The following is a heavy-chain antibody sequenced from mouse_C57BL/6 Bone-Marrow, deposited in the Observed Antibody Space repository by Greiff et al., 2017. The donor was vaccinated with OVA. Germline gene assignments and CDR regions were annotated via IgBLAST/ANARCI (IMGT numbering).Heavy chain of an antibody. J-gene: IGHJ1*03. D-gene: IGHD1-1*01. V-gene: IGHV3-8*01. CDR2: ISYSGST. CDR3: ARYGSSPRYWYFDV. Sequence: EVKLVESGPGPVKPSQSLSLTCSATGYSFTSDYWTWIRKFPGNKLEYMGYISYSGSTYYYPSLKSRISITRDTTKNQYYRQLNAVTTEDTATYDGARYGSSPRYWYFDVWGTGTTVTVSS. CDR1: GYSFTSDY.